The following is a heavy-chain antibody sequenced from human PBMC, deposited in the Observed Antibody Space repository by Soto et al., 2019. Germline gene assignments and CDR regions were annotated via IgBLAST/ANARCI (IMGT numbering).Heavy chain of an antibody. D-gene: IGHD6-6*01. V-gene: IGHV2-5*02. Sequence: SGPTLVNPTQTLTLTCTFSGFSLSTDDVGVGWIRQPLGKALDWLAVIYWDDDKRYSPSLKSRLTITKDTSKNQVLLTMTNMDPVDTATYFCARSKYSISSFDYWGQGALVTVSS. CDR3: ARSKYSISSFDY. J-gene: IGHJ4*02. CDR2: IYWDDDK. CDR1: GFSLSTDDVG.